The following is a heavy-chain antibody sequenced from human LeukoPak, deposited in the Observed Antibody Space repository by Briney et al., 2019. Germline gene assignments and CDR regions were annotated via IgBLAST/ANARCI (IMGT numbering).Heavy chain of an antibody. D-gene: IGHD1-14*01. CDR2: INPNSGGT. CDR3: ARETVRTPGYMDV. V-gene: IGHV1-2*02. CDR1: GCTFTGYY. Sequence: ASVKVSCKASGCTFTGYYMHWVRQAPGQGLEWMGWINPNSGGTNYAQKFQGRVTMTRDTSISTAYMELSRLRSDDTAVYYCARETVRTPGYMDVWGKGTTVTVSS. J-gene: IGHJ6*03.